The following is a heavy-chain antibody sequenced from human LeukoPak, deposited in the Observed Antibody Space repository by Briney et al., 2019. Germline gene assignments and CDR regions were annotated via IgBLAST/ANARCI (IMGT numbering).Heavy chain of an antibody. J-gene: IGHJ4*02. CDR3: ARDRAMDDY. V-gene: IGHV3-7*01. Sequence: GGSLRLSCAASGFTFSSYGMHWVRQAPGKGLEWVANIKQDGSEKHYVDSVKGRFTISRDNAKNSVYLQMNSLRAEDTAVYYCARDRAMDDYWGQGTLVTVSS. CDR2: IKQDGSEK. CDR1: GFTFSSYG. D-gene: IGHD5-18*01.